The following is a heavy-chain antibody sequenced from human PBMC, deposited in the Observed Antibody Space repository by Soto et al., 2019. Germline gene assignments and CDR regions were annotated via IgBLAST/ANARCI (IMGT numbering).Heavy chain of an antibody. V-gene: IGHV4-34*01. CDR1: GGSFSCYY. J-gene: IGHJ6*02. CDR3: ARGSYSSSSSYGMDV. Sequence: SETLSLSCAVYGGSFSCYYWSWIRQPPGKGLEWIGEINHSGSTNYNPSLKSRVTISVDTSKNQFSLKLSSVTAADTAVYYCARGSYSSSSSYGMDVWGQGTTVTVSS. D-gene: IGHD6-6*01. CDR2: INHSGST.